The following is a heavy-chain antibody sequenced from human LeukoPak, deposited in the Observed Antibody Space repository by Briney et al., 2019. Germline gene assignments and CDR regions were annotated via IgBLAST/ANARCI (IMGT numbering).Heavy chain of an antibody. CDR2: ISSSSSYI. Sequence: PGGSLRLSCAASGFTFSSYSMNWVRQAPGKGLEWVSSISSSSSYIYYADSVKGRFTISRDNAKNSLYLQMNSLRAEDTAVYYCARATVVTPRAFDYWGQGTLVTVSS. V-gene: IGHV3-21*01. CDR1: GFTFSSYS. CDR3: ARATVVTPRAFDY. J-gene: IGHJ4*02. D-gene: IGHD4-23*01.